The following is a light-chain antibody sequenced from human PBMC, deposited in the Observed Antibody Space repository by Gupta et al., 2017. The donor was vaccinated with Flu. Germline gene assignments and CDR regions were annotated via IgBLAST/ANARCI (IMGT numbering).Light chain of an antibody. CDR3: QSYDSSLSGSDVV. V-gene: IGLV1-40*01. J-gene: IGLJ2*01. CDR2: GNS. Sequence: QSVLTPPPSVSGAPGPRVTISCTGSSSNIGAGYDVHWYQQLPGTAPKLLIYGNSNRPSGVPDRFSGSKSGTSASMAITGLQAEEEAEHYCQSYDSSLSGSDVVFGGGTKLTVL. CDR1: SSNIGAGYD.